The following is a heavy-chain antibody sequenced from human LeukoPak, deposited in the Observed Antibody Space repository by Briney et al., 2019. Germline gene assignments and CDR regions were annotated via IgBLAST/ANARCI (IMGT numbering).Heavy chain of an antibody. CDR1: GFTFSNYW. D-gene: IGHD1-1*01. CDR3: AKYETGTDAFDI. J-gene: IGHJ3*02. Sequence: GGSLRLSCAASGFTFSNYWMDWVRQGPGKGLVWVSRINPDGSGTTYADSVKGRFTISRDNAKNTLYLQMNSLRAEDTAVYYCAKYETGTDAFDIWGQGTMVTVSS. CDR2: INPDGSGT. V-gene: IGHV3-74*01.